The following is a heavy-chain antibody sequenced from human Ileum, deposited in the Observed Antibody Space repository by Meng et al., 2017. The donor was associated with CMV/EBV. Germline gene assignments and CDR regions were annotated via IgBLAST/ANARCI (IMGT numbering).Heavy chain of an antibody. CDR1: GFSLNSNEEA. D-gene: IGHD4-11*01. CDR3: SPRGRSRVFQYFDF. CDR2: IYGDDDK. J-gene: IGHJ4*02. Sequence: ESGSTLVKPTQTRTLSCTLSGFSLNSNEEAVGWIRQAPGDALEWIALIYGDDDKLYNPALWTRITITNDNNKNKVVLSKTKVESVETTTDYCSPRGRSRVFQYFDFWGQGTLVTVSS. V-gene: IGHV2-5*02.